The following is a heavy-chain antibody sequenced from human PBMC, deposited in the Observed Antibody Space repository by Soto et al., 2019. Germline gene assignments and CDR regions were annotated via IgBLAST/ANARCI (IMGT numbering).Heavy chain of an antibody. Sequence: GGSLRLSCAASGFTFSSYAMSWVRQAPGKGLEWVSAISGSGGSTYYADSVKGRFTISRDNSKNTLYLQMNSLRAEDTAVYYCAKDHRVVGYSSGLYDYWGQGSLVTVSS. CDR1: GFTFSSYA. J-gene: IGHJ4*02. CDR2: ISGSGGST. V-gene: IGHV3-23*01. D-gene: IGHD6-19*01. CDR3: AKDHRVVGYSSGLYDY.